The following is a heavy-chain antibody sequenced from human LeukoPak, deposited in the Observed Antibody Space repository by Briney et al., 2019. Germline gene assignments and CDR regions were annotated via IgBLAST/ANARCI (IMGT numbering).Heavy chain of an antibody. J-gene: IGHJ4*02. CDR2: IYTSGST. Sequence: TLSLTCTVSGGSISSGSYYWSWVRQPAGRGLEWIGRIYTSGSTNYNPSLKSRVTISVDTSKNQFSLKLSSVTAADTAVYYCARTKPAPPYSSGWQPFDYWGQGTLVTVSS. V-gene: IGHV4-61*02. CDR1: GGSISSGSYY. CDR3: ARTKPAPPYSSGWQPFDY. D-gene: IGHD6-19*01.